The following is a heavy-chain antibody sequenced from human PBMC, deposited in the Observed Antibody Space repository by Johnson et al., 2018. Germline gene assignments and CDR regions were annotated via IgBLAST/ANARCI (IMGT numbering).Heavy chain of an antibody. V-gene: IGHV3-21*01. J-gene: IGHJ4*02. CDR3: VRASTRTVN. Sequence: VQLVQSGGGLVKPGGSLRLSCATSGFTFSSYGINWLRQAPGKGPEWVSFMSSGSSYIYYADSVKGQFTVSSDAAKNSGFLQMNSLRVEDTAVYYCVRASTRTVNWGQGTLVSGSS. CDR1: GFTFSSYG. D-gene: IGHD4-11*01. CDR2: MSSGSSYI.